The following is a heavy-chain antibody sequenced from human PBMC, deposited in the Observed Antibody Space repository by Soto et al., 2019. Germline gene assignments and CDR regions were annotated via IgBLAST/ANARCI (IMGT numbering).Heavy chain of an antibody. Sequence: SETLSLTCAVYGGSFSGYYWSWIRQPPGKGLEWIGEINHSGSTNYNPSLKSRVTISVDTSKNQFSLKLRSVTAADTAVYYCARGKIIGPWGQGTLVTV. CDR1: GGSFSGYY. CDR2: INHSGST. CDR3: ARGKIIGP. J-gene: IGHJ5*02. V-gene: IGHV4-34*01. D-gene: IGHD3-3*01.